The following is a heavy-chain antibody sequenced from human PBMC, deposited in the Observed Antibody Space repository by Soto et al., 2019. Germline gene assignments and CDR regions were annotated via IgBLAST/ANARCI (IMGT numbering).Heavy chain of an antibody. V-gene: IGHV1-2*02. CDR2: INPENGDT. CDR1: GYTFIGFS. CDR3: SKGRWTVGHCSGGSCYDGMDV. D-gene: IGHD2-15*01. J-gene: IGHJ6*02. Sequence: QEQLVQSGPEVKKPGASVKVSCESSGYTFIGFSLHWVRQAPGQGLEWMGWINPENGDTYYAQKFQGRVTMTRDTSINTVYMELNSLKSDDTAVYYCSKGRWTVGHCSGGSCYDGMDVWGQGTTVTVSS.